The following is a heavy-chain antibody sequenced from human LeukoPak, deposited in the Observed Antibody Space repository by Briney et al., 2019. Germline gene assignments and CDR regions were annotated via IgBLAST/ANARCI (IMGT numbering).Heavy chain of an antibody. Sequence: PGGSLRLSCEASGFIFSNYWMSWVRQAPGKGLEWVANIKYDGSETYYVDSVKGRFTISRDNSKNTLYLQMNSLRAEDTAVYYCARYGYMGGLGQKDDSWLRSGGFDPWGQGTLVTVSS. CDR1: GFIFSNYW. J-gene: IGHJ5*02. V-gene: IGHV3-7*01. CDR2: IKYDGSET. D-gene: IGHD5-18*01. CDR3: ARYGYMGGLGQKDDSWLRSGGFDP.